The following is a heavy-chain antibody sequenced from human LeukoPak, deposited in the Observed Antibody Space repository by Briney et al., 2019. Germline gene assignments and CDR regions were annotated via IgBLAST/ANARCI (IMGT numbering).Heavy chain of an antibody. D-gene: IGHD2-15*01. CDR3: ASPMPPYCSGGSCYPRNCYYYGMDV. Sequence: ASVKVSCTASGGTFSSYAISWVRQAPGQGLEWMGGIIPIFGTANYAQKFQGRVTITADESTSTAYMELSSLRSEDTAVYYCASPMPPYCSGGSCYPRNCYYYGMDVWGQGTTVTVSS. V-gene: IGHV1-69*13. CDR2: IIPIFGTA. J-gene: IGHJ6*02. CDR1: GGTFSSYA.